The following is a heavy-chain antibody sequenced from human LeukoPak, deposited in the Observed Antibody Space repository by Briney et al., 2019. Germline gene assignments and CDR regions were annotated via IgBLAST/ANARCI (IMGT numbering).Heavy chain of an antibody. J-gene: IGHJ5*02. CDR1: GFTSSSYA. CDR3: ARGSITIFGVAKPANWFDP. CDR2: ISYDGSNK. V-gene: IGHV3-30-3*01. Sequence: GGSLRLSCAASGFTSSSYAMHWVRQAPGKGLEWVAVISYDGSNKYYADSVKGRFTISRDNSKNTLYLQMNSLRAEDTAVYYCARGSITIFGVAKPANWFDPWGQGTLVTVSS. D-gene: IGHD3-3*01.